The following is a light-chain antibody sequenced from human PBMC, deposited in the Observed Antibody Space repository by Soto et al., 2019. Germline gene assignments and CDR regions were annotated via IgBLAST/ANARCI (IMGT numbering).Light chain of an antibody. Sequence: EIVLTQSPGTLSLSSGERATLSCRASQSVTGGDLAWYQQKPGQPPRLLIYGASIRATDIPDRFSGSGSGTDFTLTISRLEPDDFAVYYCQPYGSSVTFGQGTKVDI. CDR2: GAS. V-gene: IGKV3-20*01. J-gene: IGKJ1*01. CDR3: QPYGSSVT. CDR1: QSVTGGD.